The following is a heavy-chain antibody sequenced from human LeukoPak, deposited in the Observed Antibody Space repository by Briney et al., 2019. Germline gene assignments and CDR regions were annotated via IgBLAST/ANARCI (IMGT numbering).Heavy chain of an antibody. CDR2: INNDGSST. D-gene: IGHD6-6*01. J-gene: IGHJ4*02. CDR1: GFTFSTYW. V-gene: IGHV3-74*01. Sequence: GGSLRLSCAASGFTFSTYWMHWVRQAPGKGLVWVSRINNDGSSTRYADSVKGRFTISRDNAKNTLNLQMKSLRAEDTAVYYCVKLSSSSRDYFDYWGQGTLVTVSS. CDR3: VKLSSSSRDYFDY.